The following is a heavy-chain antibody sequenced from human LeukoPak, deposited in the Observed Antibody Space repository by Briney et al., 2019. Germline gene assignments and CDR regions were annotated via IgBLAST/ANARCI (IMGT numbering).Heavy chain of an antibody. V-gene: IGHV3-23*01. J-gene: IGHJ3*01. D-gene: IGHD3-10*02. Sequence: GGSLRLSCAASGFTFDSYAMNWVRQAPGKGLEWVSFISGGGAKTRYADSEKGQFTISRDNSKNTLYLQMNILRPEDTAIYYCAKCSASYDNDAFDVWGQGTMVSVSS. CDR3: AKCSASYDNDAFDV. CDR2: ISGGGAKT. CDR1: GFTFDSYA.